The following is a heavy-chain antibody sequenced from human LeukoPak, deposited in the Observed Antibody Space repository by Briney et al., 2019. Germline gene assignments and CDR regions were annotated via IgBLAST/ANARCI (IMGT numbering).Heavy chain of an antibody. V-gene: IGHV3-9*01. CDR2: ISWDRYSK. D-gene: IGHD3-10*01. Sequence: GGSLRLSCAASGFTFDNYAMYWVRQAPGKGLEWVSGISWDRYSKGYAESVKGRFTISRENAKNTLFLQVNSLSLEDTALYYCAKGGLSTYGSGNYYNGPEYWGHGTLVTVSS. J-gene: IGHJ4*01. CDR3: AKGGLSTYGSGNYYNGPEY. CDR1: GFTFDNYA.